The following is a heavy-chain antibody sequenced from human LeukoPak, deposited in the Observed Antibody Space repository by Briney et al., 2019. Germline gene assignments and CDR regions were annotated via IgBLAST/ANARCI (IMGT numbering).Heavy chain of an antibody. V-gene: IGHV3-21*01. Sequence: GGSLRPSCAASGFAFSVYAMNWVRQAPGKGLGWVSSISSSSSYIYYADSVKGRFTISRDNAKNSLYLQMNSLRAEDTAVYYCARVTTIESDYWGQGTLVTVSS. CDR2: ISSSSSYI. J-gene: IGHJ4*02. CDR1: GFAFSVYA. CDR3: ARVTTIESDY. D-gene: IGHD5-24*01.